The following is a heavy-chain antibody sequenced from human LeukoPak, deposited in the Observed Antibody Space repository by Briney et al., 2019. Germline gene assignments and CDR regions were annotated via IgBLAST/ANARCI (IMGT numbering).Heavy chain of an antibody. J-gene: IGHJ4*02. CDR2: ISPDGNNK. Sequence: GGSLRLSCAASGFTFTTYAMHWVRQAPGKGLEWVAAISPDGNNKYYADSVKGRFTISRDNSKNTVYVQMNSLRAEDTAVYYCAKDALVSSSWIDYWGQGTLVTVSS. CDR1: GFTFTTYA. CDR3: AKDALVSSSWIDY. D-gene: IGHD6-13*01. V-gene: IGHV3-30-3*01.